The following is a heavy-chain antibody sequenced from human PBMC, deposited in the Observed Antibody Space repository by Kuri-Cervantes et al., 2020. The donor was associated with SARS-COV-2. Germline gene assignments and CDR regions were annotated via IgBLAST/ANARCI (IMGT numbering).Heavy chain of an antibody. V-gene: IGHV1-2*02. CDR1: GYSFSSCD. CDR3: VRFRYYDSSRNASDI. Sequence: ASVKVSCKASGYSFSSCDINWVRQAAGQGLEWVGWINSNSGGTKYAQKFQGRVTMTRDTSITTAYMELSRLGSDDTAVYYCVRFRYYDSSRNASDIWGQGTMVTVSS. CDR2: INSNSGGT. D-gene: IGHD3-22*01. J-gene: IGHJ3*02.